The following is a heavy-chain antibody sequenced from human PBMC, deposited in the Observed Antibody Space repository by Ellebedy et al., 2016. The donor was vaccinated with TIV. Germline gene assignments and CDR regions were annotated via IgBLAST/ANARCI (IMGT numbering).Heavy chain of an antibody. J-gene: IGHJ5*02. Sequence: GESLKISCAASGFTFSSYSMNWVRQAPGKRLEWVSSISSSSSYIYYADSVKGRFTISRDNAKNSLYLQMNSLRAEDTAVYYCARGSSSGWYPNWLDPWGQGTLVTVSS. CDR1: GFTFSSYS. V-gene: IGHV3-21*01. CDR2: ISSSSSYI. D-gene: IGHD6-19*01. CDR3: ARGSSSGWYPNWLDP.